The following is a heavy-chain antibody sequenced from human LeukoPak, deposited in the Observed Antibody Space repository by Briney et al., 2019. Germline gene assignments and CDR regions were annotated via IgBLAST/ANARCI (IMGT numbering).Heavy chain of an antibody. CDR3: ARRDTYYDYIWGSYRPDPLDY. Sequence: PSETLSLTCAVYGGSFSGYHWSWIRQPPGKGLEWIGEINHSGSTNYNPSLKSRVTISVDTSKNQFSLKLSSVTAADTAVYYCARRDTYYDYIWGSYRPDPLDYWGQGTLVTVSS. V-gene: IGHV4-34*01. CDR2: INHSGST. D-gene: IGHD3-16*02. J-gene: IGHJ4*02. CDR1: GGSFSGYH.